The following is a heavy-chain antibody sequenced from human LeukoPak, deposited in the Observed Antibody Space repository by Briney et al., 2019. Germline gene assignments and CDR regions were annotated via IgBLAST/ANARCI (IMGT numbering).Heavy chain of an antibody. D-gene: IGHD3-3*01. CDR3: AKGYYDSHRGFFEY. CDR1: GFTFHNYA. CDR2: VSGTGTST. J-gene: IGHJ4*02. Sequence: GGSLSLSCKASGFTFHNYAMTWVRQAPGKGLDWVSTVSGTGTSTFYADSVKVRATISRDNSKNMLYLQMSSLRAEDTAMYYCAKGYYDSHRGFFEYWGRGTLVTVSS. V-gene: IGHV3-23*01.